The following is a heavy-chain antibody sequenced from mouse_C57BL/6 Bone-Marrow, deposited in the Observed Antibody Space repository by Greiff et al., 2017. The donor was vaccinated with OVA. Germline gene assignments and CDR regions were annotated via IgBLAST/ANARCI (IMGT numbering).Heavy chain of an antibody. D-gene: IGHD1-1*01. V-gene: IGHV1-50*01. Sequence: QVQLQQPGAELVKPGASVKLSCKASGYTFTSYWMQWVKQRPGQGLEWIGEIDPSDSYTNYNQKFKGKATLTVDTSSSTAYMQLSSLTSEDSAVYYCARDYYGSTWYFDVWGTGTTVTGSS. CDR1: GYTFTSYW. CDR3: ARDYYGSTWYFDV. CDR2: IDPSDSYT. J-gene: IGHJ1*03.